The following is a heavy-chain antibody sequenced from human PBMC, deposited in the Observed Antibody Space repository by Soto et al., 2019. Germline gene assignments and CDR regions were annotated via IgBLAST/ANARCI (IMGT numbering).Heavy chain of an antibody. CDR3: ARTDGYEIEY. J-gene: IGHJ4*02. CDR2: IYPGDSDT. V-gene: IGHV5-51*01. D-gene: IGHD5-12*01. CDR1: GYSFVSYW. Sequence: PGDSLHTSCKASGYSFVSYWSCVVRQMPGKGLEWMGIIYPGDSDTRYSPSFQGQVTISADKSITTVYLQWSSLKASDTAMYYCARTDGYEIEYWGQGTLVTVSS.